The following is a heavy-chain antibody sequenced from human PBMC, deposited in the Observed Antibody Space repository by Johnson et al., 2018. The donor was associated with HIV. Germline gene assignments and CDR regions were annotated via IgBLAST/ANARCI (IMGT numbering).Heavy chain of an antibody. V-gene: IGHV3-30*02. Sequence: HVQLVESGGGVVQPGRSLRLSCAASGFTFSSYAMHWVRQAPGKGLEWVAFIRYDGSNKYYADSVKGRFTISRDNSKNTLYLQMNSLRAEDTAVYYCAKTEDAFDIWGQGTMVTVSS. CDR1: GFTFSSYA. CDR3: AKTEDAFDI. CDR2: IRYDGSNK. J-gene: IGHJ3*02.